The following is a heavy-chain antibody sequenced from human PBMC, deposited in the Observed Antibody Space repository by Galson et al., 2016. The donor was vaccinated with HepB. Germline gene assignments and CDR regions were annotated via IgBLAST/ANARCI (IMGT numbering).Heavy chain of an antibody. CDR1: EFTFSTYG. J-gene: IGHJ4*02. CDR3: AKDAILACGTGCYTDY. CDR2: ISSDGSKK. V-gene: IGHV3-30*18. D-gene: IGHD2-2*02. Sequence: SLRLSCAASEFTFSTYGMNWVRQAPGKGLEWVAVISSDGSKKSYADSVKGRFTISRDNSRNTLNLQMHSLRVEDTAVYYCAKDAILACGTGCYTDYWGQGTLVTVSS.